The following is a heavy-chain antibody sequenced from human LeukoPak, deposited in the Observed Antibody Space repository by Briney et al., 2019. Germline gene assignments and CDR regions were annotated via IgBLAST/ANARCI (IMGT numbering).Heavy chain of an antibody. V-gene: IGHV1-3*04. CDR2: INTGNGNT. Sequence: ASVKVSCKASGYTFTSYAIHWLRQAPGQRLEWMGWINTGNGNTKFSQKFQGRVTITRDTSANTVYMDLSSLRSEDTAVYYCARRGVDIAMVPHYGMDVWGQGTTVTVSS. J-gene: IGHJ6*02. D-gene: IGHD5-18*01. CDR1: GYTFTSYA. CDR3: ARRGVDIAMVPHYGMDV.